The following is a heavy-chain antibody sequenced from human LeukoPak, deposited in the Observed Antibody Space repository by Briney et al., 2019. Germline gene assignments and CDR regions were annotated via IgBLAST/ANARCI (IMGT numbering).Heavy chain of an antibody. CDR1: GGSFSTYY. V-gene: IGHV4-34*01. CDR3: ARGNFWSGYGTYNWFDP. CDR2: INHSGST. J-gene: IGHJ5*02. Sequence: SETLSLTCAVYGGSFSTYYWSWIRQPPGKGLEWIGEINHSGSTNYNPSLKSRVTISVDTSKNQFSLKLSSVTAADTAVYNCARGNFWSGYGTYNWFDPWGQGTLVTVSS. D-gene: IGHD3-3*01.